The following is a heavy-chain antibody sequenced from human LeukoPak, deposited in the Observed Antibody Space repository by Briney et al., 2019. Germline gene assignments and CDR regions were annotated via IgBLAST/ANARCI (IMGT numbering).Heavy chain of an antibody. Sequence: GGSLRLSCAASGLTVSDNYVSWVRQAPGKGLEWVSVIFPDGRTYHADSVKGRFTISRDNSKNTLFLQMNSLRADDTALYHCARTNPVYGDYDYWGQGILVTVSS. CDR2: IFPDGRT. CDR3: ARTNPVYGDYDY. D-gene: IGHD4-17*01. CDR1: GLTVSDNY. V-gene: IGHV3-53*01. J-gene: IGHJ4*02.